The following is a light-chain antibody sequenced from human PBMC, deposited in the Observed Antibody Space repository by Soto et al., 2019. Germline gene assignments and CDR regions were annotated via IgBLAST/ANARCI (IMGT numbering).Light chain of an antibody. CDR3: QTWGTGIHV. CDR2: LNSDGSH. V-gene: IGLV4-69*01. CDR1: SGHSSYA. J-gene: IGLJ1*01. Sequence: QLVLTQSPSASASVGASVKLTCTLSSGHSSYAIAWHQQQPEKGPRYLMKLNSDGSHSKGDGIPDRFSGSSSGAERYLIISSLQSEDEADYYCQTWGTGIHVFGTGTKVTVL.